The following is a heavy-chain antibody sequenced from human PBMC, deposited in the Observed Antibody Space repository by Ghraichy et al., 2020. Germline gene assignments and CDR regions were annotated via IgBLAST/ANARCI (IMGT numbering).Heavy chain of an antibody. Sequence: SETLSLTCTVSGGSISSYYWSWIRQPPGKGLEWIGYIYYSGSTNYNPSLKSRVTISVDTSKNQFSLKLSPVTAADTAVYYCARVGGGLIGHVAGLDFDYWGQGTLVTVSS. D-gene: IGHD2-15*01. CDR3: ARVGGGLIGHVAGLDFDY. V-gene: IGHV4-59*01. CDR2: IYYSGST. CDR1: GGSISSYY. J-gene: IGHJ4*02.